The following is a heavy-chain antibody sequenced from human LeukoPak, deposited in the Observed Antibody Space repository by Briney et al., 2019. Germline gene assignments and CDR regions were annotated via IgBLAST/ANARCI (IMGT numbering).Heavy chain of an antibody. Sequence: PGGSLRLSCAASGFTFSSYGMHWVRQAPGKGLEWVAFIRYDGSNKYYADSVKGRFTISRDNSKNTLYLQMNSLRAEDTAVYYCAKDPTGTAAAGPEYFQHWGQGTLVTVSS. CDR2: IRYDGSNK. CDR3: AKDPTGTAAAGPEYFQH. V-gene: IGHV3-30*02. CDR1: GFTFSSYG. J-gene: IGHJ1*01. D-gene: IGHD6-13*01.